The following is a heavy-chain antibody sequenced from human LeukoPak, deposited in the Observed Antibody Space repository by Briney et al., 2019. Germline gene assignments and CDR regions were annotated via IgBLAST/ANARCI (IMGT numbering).Heavy chain of an antibody. CDR1: GFTFSSYG. CDR2: IRYDGSNK. J-gene: IGHJ3*02. Sequence: GGSLRLSCAASGFTFSSYGMHWVRQAPGKGLEWVAFIRYDGSNKYYADSVKGRFTISRDNSKNTLYLQMNSLRAEDTAVYYCARDLNGYCSSTSCYTGGAFDIWGQGTMVTVSS. D-gene: IGHD2-2*02. V-gene: IGHV3-30*02. CDR3: ARDLNGYCSSTSCYTGGAFDI.